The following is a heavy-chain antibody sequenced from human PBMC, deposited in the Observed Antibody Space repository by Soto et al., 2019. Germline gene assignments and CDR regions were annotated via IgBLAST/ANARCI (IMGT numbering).Heavy chain of an antibody. V-gene: IGHV3-30-3*01. D-gene: IGHD2-15*01. J-gene: IGHJ5*02. CDR1: GFTFSSYA. CDR2: ISYDGSNK. Sequence: PGGSLRLSCAASGFTFSSYAMHWVRQAPGKGLEWVAVISYDGSNKYYADSVKGRFTISRDNSKNTLYLQMNSLRAEDTAVYYCARTKKGGTLWFSWFDPWGQGTLVTVSS. CDR3: ARTKKGGTLWFSWFDP.